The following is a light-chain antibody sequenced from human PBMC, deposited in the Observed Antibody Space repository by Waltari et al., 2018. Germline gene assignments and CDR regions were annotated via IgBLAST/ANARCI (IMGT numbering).Light chain of an antibody. CDR3: QTWATGGV. J-gene: IGLJ3*02. V-gene: IGLV4-69*01. Sequence: QFVVTQSPSASASLGASVRLTCTLSGGHLNYAIALHQQRPEKGLRFLIKLNGDGSHTKGDGIPDCFSASSSGSDYYLTISSLQSEDEADYYCQTWATGGVFGGGTKLTVL. CDR2: LNGDGSH. CDR1: GGHLNYA.